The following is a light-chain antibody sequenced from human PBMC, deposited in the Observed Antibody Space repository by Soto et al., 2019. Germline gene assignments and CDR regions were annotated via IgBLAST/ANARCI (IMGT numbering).Light chain of an antibody. V-gene: IGLV3-21*02. CDR3: QVWHSTSVRV. J-gene: IGLJ2*01. CDR2: DDR. Sequence: SYELTQPPSVSVAPGQTASITCGGNNIGAKGVHWYQQKNPGQAPVLVVFDDRARPSAIPERFSGSNSGNTATLTISRVEAGDEADYYCQVWHSTSVRVFGGGTQLTV. CDR1: NIGAKG.